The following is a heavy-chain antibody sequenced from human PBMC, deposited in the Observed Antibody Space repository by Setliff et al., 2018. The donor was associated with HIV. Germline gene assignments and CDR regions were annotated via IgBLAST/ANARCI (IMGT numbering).Heavy chain of an antibody. V-gene: IGHV1-2*06. CDR1: GNTCTGYF. CDR2: INPNSGGT. CDR3: ARESRDIVATSPLDY. D-gene: IGHD5-12*01. Sequence: ASVKVSCKASGNTCTGYFMHWVRQAPGQGLEWMGRINPNSGGTKDAQKFQGRVTMTRDTSISTAYMELSRLISDDTAVYYCARESRDIVATSPLDYWGQGTLVTVSS. J-gene: IGHJ4*02.